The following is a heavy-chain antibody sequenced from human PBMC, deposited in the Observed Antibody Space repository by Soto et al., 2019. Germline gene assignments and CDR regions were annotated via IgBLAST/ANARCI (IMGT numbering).Heavy chain of an antibody. J-gene: IGHJ6*02. D-gene: IGHD3-9*01. CDR2: IYYSGSP. CDR1: GDSISPYY. Sequence: SETLSLTCTVSGDSISPYYWTWIRQPPGKGLEWIGYIYYSGSPSYNPSLKSRVTVSVDTSKNQFSLRLSSVTAADTAMYYCARDSNYDILTGPTSLGMDVWGQGTTVTVSS. CDR3: ARDSNYDILTGPTSLGMDV. V-gene: IGHV4-59*01.